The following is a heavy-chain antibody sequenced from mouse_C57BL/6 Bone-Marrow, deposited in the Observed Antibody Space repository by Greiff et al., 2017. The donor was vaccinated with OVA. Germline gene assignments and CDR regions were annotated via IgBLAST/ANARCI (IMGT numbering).Heavy chain of an antibody. CDR2: IHPNSGST. Sequence: VQLQQPGAELVKPGASVKLSCKASGYTFTSYWMHWVKQRPGQGLEWIGMIHPNSGSTNYNEKFKSKATLTVDKSSSTAYMQLSSLTSEDSAVYYCARGDYYGSSWDYWGQGTTLTGSS. J-gene: IGHJ2*01. D-gene: IGHD1-1*01. V-gene: IGHV1-64*01. CDR1: GYTFTSYW. CDR3: ARGDYYGSSWDY.